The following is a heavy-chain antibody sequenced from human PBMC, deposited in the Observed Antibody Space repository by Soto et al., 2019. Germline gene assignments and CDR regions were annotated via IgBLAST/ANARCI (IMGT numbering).Heavy chain of an antibody. D-gene: IGHD5-12*01. CDR1: GFTFSSYS. CDR2: ISSSSSYT. V-gene: IGHV3-21*01. Sequence: GGSLRLSCAASGFTFSSYSMNWVRQAPGKGLEWVSSISSSSSYTYYADSVKGRFTISRDNAKNSLYLQMNSLRAEDMAVYYCARGGRGYEFDYWGQGTLVTVSS. J-gene: IGHJ4*02. CDR3: ARGGRGYEFDY.